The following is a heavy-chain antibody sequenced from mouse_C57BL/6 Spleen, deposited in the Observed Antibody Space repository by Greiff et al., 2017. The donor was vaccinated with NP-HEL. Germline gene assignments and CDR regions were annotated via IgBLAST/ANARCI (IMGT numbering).Heavy chain of an antibody. CDR1: GYTFTSYW. J-gene: IGHJ3*01. CDR2: IDPSDSYT. V-gene: IGHV1-69*01. CDR3: ARGAQATPSWFAY. Sequence: VQLQQPGAELVMPGASVKLSCKASGYTFTSYWMHWVKQRPGQGLEWIGEIDPSDSYTNYNQKFKGKSTLTVDKSSSTAYMQLSSLTSEDSAVYYCARGAQATPSWFAYWGQGTLVTVSA. D-gene: IGHD3-2*02.